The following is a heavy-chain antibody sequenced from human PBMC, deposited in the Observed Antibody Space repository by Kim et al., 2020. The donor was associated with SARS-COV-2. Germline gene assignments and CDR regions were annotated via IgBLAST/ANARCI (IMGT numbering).Heavy chain of an antibody. Sequence: SVKGRFIISRDNAQKSLYLQMNSLRDEDTALYYCARDLGEGPDPLWYFDLWGRGTLVTVSS. J-gene: IGHJ2*01. D-gene: IGHD3-10*01. CDR3: ARDLGEGPDPLWYFDL. V-gene: IGHV3-9*01.